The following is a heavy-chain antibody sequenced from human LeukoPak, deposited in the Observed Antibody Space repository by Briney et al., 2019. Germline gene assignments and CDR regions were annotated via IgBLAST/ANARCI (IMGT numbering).Heavy chain of an antibody. CDR3: ARDLGAGIAAAGTFGY. CDR2: IIPILGIA. CDR1: GGTFSSYA. V-gene: IGHV1-69*04. D-gene: IGHD6-13*01. J-gene: IGHJ4*02. Sequence: ASVKVSCKASGGTFSSYAISWVRQAPGQGLEWMGRIIPILGIANYAQKFQGRVTITADKSTSTAYMELSSLRSEDTAVYYCARDLGAGIAAAGTFGYWGQGTLVTVSS.